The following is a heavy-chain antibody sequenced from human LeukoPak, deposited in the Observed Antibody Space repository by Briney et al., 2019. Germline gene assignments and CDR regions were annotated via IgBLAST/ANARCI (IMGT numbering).Heavy chain of an antibody. Sequence: SETLSLTCTVSGGSISSGGYYWSWIRQHPGKGLEWIGYIYYSGSTYYNPSLKSRVTISEDTSKNQFSLKLSSVTAADTAVYYCARSGIAAAAVDYWGQGTLVTVSS. CDR2: IYYSGST. D-gene: IGHD6-13*01. CDR3: ARSGIAAAAVDY. J-gene: IGHJ4*02. V-gene: IGHV4-31*03. CDR1: GGSISSGGYY.